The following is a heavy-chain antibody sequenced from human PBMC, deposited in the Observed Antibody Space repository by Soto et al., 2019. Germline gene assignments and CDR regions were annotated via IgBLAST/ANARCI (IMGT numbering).Heavy chain of an antibody. CDR2: ISAYSSPI. D-gene: IGHD2-2*02. CDR1: GFTFSSYS. CDR3: VRGGRGYTRDDVFDI. J-gene: IGHJ3*02. V-gene: IGHV3-21*06. Sequence: EVQLVEPGGGLVKPGGSLRLSCGDSGFTFSSYSMNWVRQAPGKGLEWVSSISAYSSPIFYADSVKGRFTISRDNAKNSLYLQMNSLRAGDTAVYYCVRGGRGYTRDDVFDIWGQGTMVTVSS.